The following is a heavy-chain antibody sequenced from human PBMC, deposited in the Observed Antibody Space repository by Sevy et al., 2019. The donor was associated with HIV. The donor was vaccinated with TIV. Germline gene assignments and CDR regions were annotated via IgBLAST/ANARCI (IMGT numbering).Heavy chain of an antibody. Sequence: SETLSLTCTVSGGSINSGRYYWDWIRQPPGKGLEWIGTSYYSGSTHYNPSLKRRVAISEDATRNQFALKVSSLTAADTAVYFYEEQSSFVTAPDNWGQGTLVTVSS. CDR2: SYYSGST. CDR3: EEQSSFVTAPDN. CDR1: GGSINSGRYY. J-gene: IGHJ4*02. V-gene: IGHV4-39*01. D-gene: IGHD2-21*02.